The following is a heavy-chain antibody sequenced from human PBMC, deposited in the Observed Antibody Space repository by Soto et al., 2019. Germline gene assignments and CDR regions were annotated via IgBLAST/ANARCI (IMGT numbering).Heavy chain of an antibody. CDR1: EFTFSSYA. J-gene: IGHJ4*02. CDR3: AKAQFVNNGVGFDY. Sequence: EVQLLESGGGLVQGGGSLRLSCAASEFTFSSYAMTWVRQAPGKGLEWVSGISGSGGTTYYADSVKGRFTISRDNSKNTLFLQMNSLRAEDTALYYCAKAQFVNNGVGFDYWGPGTLVTVSS. D-gene: IGHD2-8*01. V-gene: IGHV3-23*01. CDR2: ISGSGGTT.